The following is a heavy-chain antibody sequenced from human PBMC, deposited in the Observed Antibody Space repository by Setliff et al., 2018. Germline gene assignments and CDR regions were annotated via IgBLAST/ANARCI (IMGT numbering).Heavy chain of an antibody. J-gene: IGHJ4*02. CDR2: IYTRGST. CDR1: GGSISEPNYY. D-gene: IGHD4-17*01. CDR3: TRGPNLYGDLDS. Sequence: PSETLSLTCTVSGGSISEPNYYWSWIRQPVGKGLEWIGHIYTRGSTNYNPSLRTRVSISVDTSKNQFSLRLNSVTAADTAVYYCTRGPNLYGDLDSWGLGTLVTVSS. V-gene: IGHV4-61*09.